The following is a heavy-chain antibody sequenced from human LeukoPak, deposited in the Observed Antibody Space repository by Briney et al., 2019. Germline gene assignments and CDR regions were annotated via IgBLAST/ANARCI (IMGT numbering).Heavy chain of an antibody. CDR1: GGSISSYY. CDR2: IYYSGST. V-gene: IGHV4-59*12. Sequence: SETLSLTCTVSGGSISSYYWSWIRQPPGKGLEWIGYIYYSGSTNYNPSLKSRVTISVDTSKNQFSLKLSSVTAADTAVYYCAREYPYYYMDVWGKGTTVTVSS. J-gene: IGHJ6*03. CDR3: AREYPYYYMDV.